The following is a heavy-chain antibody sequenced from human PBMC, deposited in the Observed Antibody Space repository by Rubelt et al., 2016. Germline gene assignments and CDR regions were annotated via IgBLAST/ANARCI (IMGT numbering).Heavy chain of an antibody. D-gene: IGHD4-17*01. CDR3: AKDYGSY. V-gene: IGHV4-59*06. Sequence: QVQLQVSGPGLVKPSETLSLTCTVSGGSISSYYWSWIRQPPGKGLEWIGYIYYSGSTYYNPSLKSGVTISVDTSKNQFSLKLSSVTAADTAVYYCAKDYGSYWGQGTLVTVSS. CDR2: IYYSGST. J-gene: IGHJ4*02. CDR1: GGSISSYY.